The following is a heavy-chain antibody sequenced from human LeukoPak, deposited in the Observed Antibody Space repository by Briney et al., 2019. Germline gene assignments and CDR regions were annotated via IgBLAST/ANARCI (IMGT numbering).Heavy chain of an antibody. D-gene: IGHD1-26*01. CDR1: GFTFSSYW. CDR3: ASPVGATTVRAFDI. Sequence: GGSLRLSCAASGFTFSSYWMNWVRQAPGKGLVWVSRIASDGSSTTYADSVKGRFSISRDNAKNTLYLQMNSLKTEDTAVYYCASPVGATTVRAFDIWGQGTMVTVSS. V-gene: IGHV3-74*01. J-gene: IGHJ3*02. CDR2: IASDGSST.